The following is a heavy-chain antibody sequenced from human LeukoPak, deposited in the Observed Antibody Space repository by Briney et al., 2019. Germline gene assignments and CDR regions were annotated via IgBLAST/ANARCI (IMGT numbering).Heavy chain of an antibody. CDR3: ASGVVSGGSRDFY. CDR2: ISSSSSYI. Sequence: NSGGSLRLSCAASGFTFSSYSMNWVRQAPGKGLEWVSSISSSSSYIYYADSVKGRFTISRDSAKNSLYLQMNSLRAEDTAVYYCASGVVSGGSRDFYWGQGTLVTVSS. D-gene: IGHD2-15*01. CDR1: GFTFSSYS. J-gene: IGHJ4*02. V-gene: IGHV3-21*01.